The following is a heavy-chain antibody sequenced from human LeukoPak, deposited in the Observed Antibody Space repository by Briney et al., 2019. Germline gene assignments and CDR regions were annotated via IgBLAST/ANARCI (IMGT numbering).Heavy chain of an antibody. CDR2: INPSGSNT. J-gene: IGHJ4*02. Sequence: ASVKVSCKASGYTFTSYYIHWVRQAPGQGLEWMGLINPSGSNTNYAQKFRGRVTMTRDTSATTVYMELSSLRSEDTAVYYCAREESGGYFDYGGQGTLVTVSS. CDR1: GYTFTSYY. CDR3: AREESGGYFDY. D-gene: IGHD2-8*02. V-gene: IGHV1-46*01.